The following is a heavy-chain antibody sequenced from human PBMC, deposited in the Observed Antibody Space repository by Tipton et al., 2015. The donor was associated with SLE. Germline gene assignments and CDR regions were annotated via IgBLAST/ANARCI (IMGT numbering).Heavy chain of an antibody. D-gene: IGHD1-26*01. CDR3: ARHGELDYLDY. Sequence: TLSLTCTVSGGSISNYYWSWIRQPPGKGLEWIGYIYSSGSTKYNPSLKSRVTRSVDTSKNQFSLKVTSVTAADTAVYYCARHGELDYLDYWGQGTLVTVSS. J-gene: IGHJ4*02. CDR1: GGSISNYY. CDR2: IYSSGST. V-gene: IGHV4-4*09.